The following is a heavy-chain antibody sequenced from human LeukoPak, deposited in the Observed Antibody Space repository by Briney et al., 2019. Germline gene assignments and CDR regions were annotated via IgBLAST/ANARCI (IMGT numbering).Heavy chain of an antibody. D-gene: IGHD4-17*01. V-gene: IGHV3-21*01. CDR1: GFTFSSYS. CDR3: ARSMTTVTHLDY. J-gene: IGHJ4*02. Sequence: GGSLRLSCAASGFTFSSYSMNWVRQAPGKGLEWVSSISSSSSYIYYADSVKGRFTISRDNAKNSLYLQMNSLRAEDTAVYYCARSMTTVTHLDYWGQGTRVTVSS. CDR2: ISSSSSYI.